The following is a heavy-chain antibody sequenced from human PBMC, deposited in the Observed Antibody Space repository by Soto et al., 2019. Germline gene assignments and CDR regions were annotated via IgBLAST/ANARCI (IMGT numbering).Heavy chain of an antibody. V-gene: IGHV6-1*01. Sequence: SQTLSLTCAISGDSVSTNSAVWNWIRQSPSRGLEWLGRTYFRSKWSNDYAVSVKSRIVINPDTSKNQFSLQLNSVTPEDTAVYYWARDSGWTSDGMDVWGKGTKVTVSS. D-gene: IGHD6-19*01. CDR3: ARDSGWTSDGMDV. CDR2: TYFRSKWSN. J-gene: IGHJ6*04. CDR1: GDSVSTNSAV.